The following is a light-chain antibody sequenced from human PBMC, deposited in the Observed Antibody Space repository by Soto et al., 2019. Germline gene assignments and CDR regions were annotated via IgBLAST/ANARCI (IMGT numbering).Light chain of an antibody. Sequence: QSALSQPPSTSGTPGQRVTISCSGSSSNIGSNTVNWYQHLPGTAPKLLIYSNNQRPSGVADRFSGSKSATSASLAVSGLQSEDEADYYCAAWDDSLNGYVFGTGTKVTVL. CDR2: SNN. J-gene: IGLJ1*01. V-gene: IGLV1-44*01. CDR3: AAWDDSLNGYV. CDR1: SSNIGSNT.